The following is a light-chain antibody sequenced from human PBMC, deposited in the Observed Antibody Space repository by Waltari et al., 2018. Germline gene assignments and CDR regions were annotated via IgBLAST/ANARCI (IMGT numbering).Light chain of an antibody. V-gene: IGKV3-20*01. Sequence: EVVLTQSPGTLSLSPGERATLSCRASQSVSRSRIAWYLQKPGQAPSLLIHGSSGRATGIPDRFSGGGSGTDFSLTISRVEPEDFAVYYCQQFGSSVMYTFGQGTKLEIE. CDR3: QQFGSSVMYT. J-gene: IGKJ2*01. CDR2: GSS. CDR1: QSVSRSR.